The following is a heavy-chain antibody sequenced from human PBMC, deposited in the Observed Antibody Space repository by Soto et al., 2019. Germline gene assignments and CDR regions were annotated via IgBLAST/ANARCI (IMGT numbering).Heavy chain of an antibody. CDR1: GFTFTSSA. CDR2: IVVGSGNT. CDR3: AAPHFTYTWKAGEYYYDGRDV. J-gene: IGHJ6*04. V-gene: IGHV1-58*01. Sequence: ASVKVSCKASGFTFTSSAVQWVRQARGQRLEWIGWIVVGSGNTNYAQKFQERVTITRDMSTSTAYMELSSLRSEDTAVYYCAAPHFTYTWKAGEYYYDGRDVWGKGPRVTVP. D-gene: IGHD1-1*01.